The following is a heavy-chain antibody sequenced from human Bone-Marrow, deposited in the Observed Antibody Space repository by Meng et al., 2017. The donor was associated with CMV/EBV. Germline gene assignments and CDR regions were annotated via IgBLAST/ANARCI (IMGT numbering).Heavy chain of an antibody. Sequence: SETLSLTCTVSGGSISSSSYYWGWIRQPPGKGLEWIGSIYHSGSTYYNPSLKSRVTISVDTSKNQFSLKLSSVTAADTAVYYCARGVRYFDWLLWGNWFDPWGQGTLVTVSS. V-gene: IGHV4-39*07. D-gene: IGHD3-9*01. CDR3: ARGVRYFDWLLWGNWFDP. J-gene: IGHJ5*02. CDR1: GGSISSSSYY. CDR2: IYHSGST.